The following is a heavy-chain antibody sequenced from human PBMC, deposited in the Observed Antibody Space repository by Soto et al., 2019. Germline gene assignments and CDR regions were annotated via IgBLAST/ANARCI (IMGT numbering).Heavy chain of an antibody. D-gene: IGHD3-3*02. CDR3: AKISTHMAHQDSWFDH. Sequence: GGSLRLSCAASGFTFSSYAMSWVRQAPGKGLEWVSAISGSGSSTYYADSVKGRFTISRDNSENTLYLQMNSLRAEDTAVYYCAKISTHMAHQDSWFDHWAQGTLVTVSS. V-gene: IGHV3-23*01. CDR2: ISGSGSST. CDR1: GFTFSSYA. J-gene: IGHJ5*02.